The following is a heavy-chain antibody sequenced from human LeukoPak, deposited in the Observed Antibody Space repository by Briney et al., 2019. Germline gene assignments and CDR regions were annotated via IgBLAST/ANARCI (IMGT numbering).Heavy chain of an antibody. D-gene: IGHD3-10*01. CDR2: MNPNSGNT. CDR1: GYTFTSYD. CDR3: ARVWGITMVRGAAYYFDY. Sequence: VSVKVSCKASGYTFTSYDINWVRQATGQGLEWMGWMNPNSGNTGYAQKFQGRVTMTRNTSISTAYMELSSLRSEDTAVYYCARVWGITMVRGAAYYFDYWGQGTLVTVSS. V-gene: IGHV1-8*01. J-gene: IGHJ4*02.